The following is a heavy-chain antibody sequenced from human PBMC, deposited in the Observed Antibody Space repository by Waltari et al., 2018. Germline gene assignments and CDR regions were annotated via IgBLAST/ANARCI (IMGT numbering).Heavy chain of an antibody. D-gene: IGHD1-7*01. CDR2: INNDGSIV. Sequence: DVQVVESGGGLVRPGGSLRLSCIGSGFNFSNYFLHWVRQAPGGGPVWVARINNDGSIVNYADSVKGRFSISRDNAKSTVYLQMNNLRGEDTALYHCLNYDFDSWGQGTLVTVSS. V-gene: IGHV3-74*01. CDR3: LNYDFDS. J-gene: IGHJ4*02. CDR1: GFNFSNYF.